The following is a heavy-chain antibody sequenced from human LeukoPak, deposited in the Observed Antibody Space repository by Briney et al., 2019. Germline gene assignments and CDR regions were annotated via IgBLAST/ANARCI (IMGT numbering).Heavy chain of an antibody. CDR1: GFTFSSYG. Sequence: GGSLRLSCAASGFTFSSYGMHWVRQAPGKGLEWVAVISHDGSNKEYADSVKGRFTISRDNSKNTLYLQMNSLRAEDTAVYYCAKDRIGYCSGGRCSDACDIWGQGTMVTVSS. CDR2: ISHDGSNK. D-gene: IGHD2-15*01. CDR3: AKDRIGYCSGGRCSDACDI. V-gene: IGHV3-30*18. J-gene: IGHJ3*02.